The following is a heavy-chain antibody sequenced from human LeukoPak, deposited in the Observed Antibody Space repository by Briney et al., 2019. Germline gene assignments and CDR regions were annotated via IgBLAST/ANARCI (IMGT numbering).Heavy chain of an antibody. CDR1: GYTFTGYY. D-gene: IGHD3-10*01. J-gene: IGHJ6*02. V-gene: IGHV1-2*02. Sequence: ASVKVSCKASGYTFTGYYMHWVRQAPGQGLEWMGWINPNSGGTDYAQKFQGRVTMTRDTCISTAYMELSRLRSDDTAVYYCARGGGGRNTMVRGVRAYGMDVWGQGTTVTVSS. CDR2: INPNSGGT. CDR3: ARGGGGRNTMVRGVRAYGMDV.